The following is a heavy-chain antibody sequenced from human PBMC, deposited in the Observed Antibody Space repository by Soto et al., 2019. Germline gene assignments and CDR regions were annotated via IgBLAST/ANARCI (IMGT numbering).Heavy chain of an antibody. D-gene: IGHD5-12*01. J-gene: IGHJ5*02. V-gene: IGHV1-2*02. CDR2: INPNSGGT. CDR1: GYTFTAYY. Sequence: QVQLVQSGAEVKKPGASVKVSCKASGYTFTAYYMHWVRQAPGQGLEWMGWINPNSGGTYHAQNFQGRVTMTRDTSTTTAYMELASPRSDDTAVYYCARGGGRGYNELDPWGHGTLVIVSS. CDR3: ARGGGRGYNELDP.